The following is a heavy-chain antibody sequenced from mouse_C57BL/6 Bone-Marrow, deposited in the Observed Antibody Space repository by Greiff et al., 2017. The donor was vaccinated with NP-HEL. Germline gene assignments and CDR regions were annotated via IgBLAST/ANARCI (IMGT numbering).Heavy chain of an antibody. V-gene: IGHV2-2*01. J-gene: IGHJ1*03. CDR2: IWSGGST. CDR3: ARYDGYPFDV. Sequence: VKLMESGPGLVQPSQSLSITCTVSGFSLTSYGVHWVRQSPGKGLEWLGVIWSGGSTDYNAAFISRLSISKDNSKSQVFFKMNSLQADDTAIYYCARYDGYPFDVWGTGTTVTVSS. D-gene: IGHD2-3*01. CDR1: GFSLTSYG.